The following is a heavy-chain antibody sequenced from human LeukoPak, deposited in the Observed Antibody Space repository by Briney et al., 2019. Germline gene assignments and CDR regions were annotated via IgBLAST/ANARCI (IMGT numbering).Heavy chain of an antibody. CDR1: GFTVSSNY. J-gene: IGHJ4*02. V-gene: IGHV3-53*01. CDR2: IYGGGNI. Sequence: GGSLRLSCAASGFTVSSNYMNWVRQAPGKGLEWVSVIYGGGNIYYADSVKGRFTISRDNSKSTLYLQMNSLRAEDTAVYYCARGAGYNYPYYFDYWGQGTLVTVSS. D-gene: IGHD5-24*01. CDR3: ARGAGYNYPYYFDY.